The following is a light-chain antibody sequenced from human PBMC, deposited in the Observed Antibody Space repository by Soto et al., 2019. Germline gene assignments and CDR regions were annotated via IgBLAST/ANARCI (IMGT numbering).Light chain of an antibody. CDR1: QSVSSAY. J-gene: IGKJ1*01. Sequence: EIVLTQSPGTLSLSPGERATLSCRASQSVSSAYLAWYQHKPGQPPTLLIYAASSRVTGIPDRFSGSGSGTDFTLTISRLEPEDFAVYYCQQYGSSSTWTFGQGPQVEIK. V-gene: IGKV3-20*01. CDR2: AAS. CDR3: QQYGSSSTWT.